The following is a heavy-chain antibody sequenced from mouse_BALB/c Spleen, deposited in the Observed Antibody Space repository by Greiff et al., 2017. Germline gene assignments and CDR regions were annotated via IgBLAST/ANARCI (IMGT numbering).Heavy chain of an antibody. D-gene: IGHD1-1*01. J-gene: IGHJ3*01. Sequence: EVQVVESGGGLVQPGGSLKLSCAASGFTFSSYGMSWVRQTPDKRLELVATINSNGGSTYYPDSVKGRFTISRDNAKNTLYLQMSSLKSEDTALYYCARDTAITTVVEGFAYWGQGTLVTVSA. CDR2: INSNGGST. CDR3: ARDTAITTVVEGFAY. CDR1: GFTFSSYG. V-gene: IGHV5-6-3*01.